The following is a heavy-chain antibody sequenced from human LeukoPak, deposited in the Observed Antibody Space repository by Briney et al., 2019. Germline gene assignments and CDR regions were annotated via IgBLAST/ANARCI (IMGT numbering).Heavy chain of an antibody. J-gene: IGHJ6*02. CDR3: AKDRVVVVIAAMSRYYGMDV. CDR2: ISYDGNNE. CDR1: GVTFSRYG. Sequence: GGSLRLSCAASGVTFSRYGMHWVRQAPGKGLEWVAVISYDGNNEYYADSVKGRFTISRDNSKNTLYLQMNSLRAEDTAVYCCAKDRVVVVIAAMSRYYGMDVWGQGTTVTVSS. V-gene: IGHV3-30*18. D-gene: IGHD2-15*01.